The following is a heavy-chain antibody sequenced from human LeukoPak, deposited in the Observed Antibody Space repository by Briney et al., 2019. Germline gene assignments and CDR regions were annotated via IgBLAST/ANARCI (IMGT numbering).Heavy chain of an antibody. CDR2: INSDGSST. J-gene: IGHJ3*02. D-gene: IGHD5-12*01. CDR3: ARRGLRAAFDI. V-gene: IGHV3-74*01. Sequence: GGSLRLSCAASGFTFSSYWMHRVRQAPGKGLVWVSRINSDGSSTSYADSVKGRFTISRDNAKNTLYLQMNSLRAEDTAVYYCARRGLRAAFDIWGQGTMVTVSS. CDR1: GFTFSSYW.